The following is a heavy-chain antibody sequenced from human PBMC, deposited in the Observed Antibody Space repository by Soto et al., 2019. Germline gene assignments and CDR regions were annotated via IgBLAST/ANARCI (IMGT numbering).Heavy chain of an antibody. D-gene: IGHD6-25*01. J-gene: IGHJ6*03. CDR1: GGSFSGYY. CDR3: ARVGRLEALDYYYYMDV. Sequence: PSETLSLTCAVYGGSFSGYYWSWIRQPPGKGLEWIGYIYHSGSTNYNPSLKSRVTISVDTSKNQFSLKLSSVTAADTAVYYCARVGRLEALDYYYYMDVWGKGTTVTVSS. CDR2: IYHSGST. V-gene: IGHV4-34*01.